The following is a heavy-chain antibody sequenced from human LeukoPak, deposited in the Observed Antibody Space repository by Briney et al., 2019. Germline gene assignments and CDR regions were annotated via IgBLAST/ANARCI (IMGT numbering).Heavy chain of an antibody. CDR1: GGSISSYY. V-gene: IGHV4-59*01. Sequence: PSAPLSLTCTVSGGSISSYYWSWIRPPPGKGLEWIGYIYYSGSTNYNPSLKSRVTISVDTSKNQFSLKLSSVTAADTAVYYCASKWELRNWGQGTLVTVSS. D-gene: IGHD1-26*01. J-gene: IGHJ4*02. CDR3: ASKWELRN. CDR2: IYYSGST.